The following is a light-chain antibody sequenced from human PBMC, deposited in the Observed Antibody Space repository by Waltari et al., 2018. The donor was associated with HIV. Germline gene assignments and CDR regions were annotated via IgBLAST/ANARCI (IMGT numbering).Light chain of an antibody. V-gene: IGLV2-8*01. J-gene: IGLJ2*01. CDR3: SSYGGSDNRVV. CDR1: DRDFAVYNY. Sequence: QSALTQPPSASGSPGQSFTISCTGTDRDFAVYNYVSWYQPTPGRAPKFLIYDVNKRPSGVPDRFSGSKSGNTASLTVSGLQADDEADYYCSSYGGSDNRVVFGGGTKLTVL. CDR2: DVN.